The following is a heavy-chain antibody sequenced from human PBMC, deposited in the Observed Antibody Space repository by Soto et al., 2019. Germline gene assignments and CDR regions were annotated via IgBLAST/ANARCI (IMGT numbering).Heavy chain of an antibody. CDR3: ATYYYGSGSYYYYYYMDV. V-gene: IGHV1-69*13. Sequence: ASVKVSCKASGGTFSSYAISWVRQAPGQGLEWMGVIIPIFGTANYAQKFQGRVTITADESTSTAYMELSSLRSEDTAVYYCATYYYGSGSYYYYYYMDVWGKGTTVTVSS. D-gene: IGHD3-10*01. CDR2: IIPIFGTA. CDR1: GGTFSSYA. J-gene: IGHJ6*03.